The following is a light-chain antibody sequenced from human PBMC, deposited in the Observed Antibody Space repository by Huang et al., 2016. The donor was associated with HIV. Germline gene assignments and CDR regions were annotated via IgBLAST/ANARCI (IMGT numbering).Light chain of an antibody. J-gene: IGKJ3*01. CDR1: RSILYNSNNKNY. CDR2: RAS. CDR3: QQYYTTPGT. Sequence: DIVLTQSPDSLAVSLGERATINCSSSRSILYNSNNKNYLAWHQQKPGQSPKLLIYRASTRESGVPDRFSGSGSETDFTLTISSLQAEDVAVYFCQQYYTTPGTFGPGTTVHIK. V-gene: IGKV4-1*01.